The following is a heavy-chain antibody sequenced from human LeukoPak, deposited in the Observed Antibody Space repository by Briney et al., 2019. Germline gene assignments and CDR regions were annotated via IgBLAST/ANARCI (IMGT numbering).Heavy chain of an antibody. CDR2: IRYDGSNK. Sequence: GGSLRLSCAASGFTFSSYGMRWVRQAPGKGLEWVAFIRYDGSNKYYAESVKGRFTISRDNSKNTLYLQMNSLRAEDTAVYYCARGAVGGRFGELYYFDYWGQGTLVTVSS. D-gene: IGHD3-10*01. CDR3: ARGAVGGRFGELYYFDY. J-gene: IGHJ4*02. CDR1: GFTFSSYG. V-gene: IGHV3-30*02.